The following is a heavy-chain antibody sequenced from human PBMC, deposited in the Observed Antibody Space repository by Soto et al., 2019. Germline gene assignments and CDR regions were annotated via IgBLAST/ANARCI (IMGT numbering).Heavy chain of an antibody. CDR1: GGTFGIYA. D-gene: IGHD4-17*01. V-gene: IGHV1-69*13. Sequence: ASVTVSCKASGGTFGIYAITWVRQAPGQGLEWMRGIIPFSDIVNYTQKLQGRVTITADESTSTVYMELRTLRPEDTAVYYCAREGLVLVPTTVNSDYYYYAMDVWGQGTTVTVSS. CDR3: AREGLVLVPTTVNSDYYYYAMDV. J-gene: IGHJ6*02. CDR2: IIPFSDIV.